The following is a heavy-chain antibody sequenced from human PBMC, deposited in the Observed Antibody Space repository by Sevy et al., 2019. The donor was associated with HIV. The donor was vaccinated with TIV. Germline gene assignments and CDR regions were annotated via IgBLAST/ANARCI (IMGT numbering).Heavy chain of an antibody. CDR3: ARLVRYLDWLTFDY. V-gene: IGHV1-2*02. CDR2: INPNSGGT. J-gene: IGHJ4*02. Sequence: ASVKVSCKASGYTFTGYYMHWVRQAPGQGLEWMGWINPNSGGTNYAQKFQGRVTMTRDTSISTAYMELSRLRSDDTAVYYCARLVRYLDWLTFDYWGQGTLVTVSS. D-gene: IGHD3-9*01. CDR1: GYTFTGYY.